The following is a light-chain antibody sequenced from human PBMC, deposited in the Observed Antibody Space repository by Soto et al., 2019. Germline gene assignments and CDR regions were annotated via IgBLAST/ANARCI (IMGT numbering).Light chain of an antibody. CDR2: DTS. J-gene: IGKJ4*01. Sequence: VMTQSPATLSVSPGERATLSCWASQGIGDTLAWYQHKPGQTPRLLIYDTSTRATGDTTRFSGSRSGTEFTLTINILQSENYADNYCQRYNNWRLNVSGGTKVEIK. V-gene: IGKV3-15*01. CDR1: QGIGDT. CDR3: QRYNNWRLN.